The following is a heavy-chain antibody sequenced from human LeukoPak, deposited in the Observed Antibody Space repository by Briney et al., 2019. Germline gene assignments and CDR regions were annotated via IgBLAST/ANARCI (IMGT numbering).Heavy chain of an antibody. V-gene: IGHV3-21*01. CDR1: GFTFSSYS. CDR2: ISSSSSYI. J-gene: IGHJ4*02. CDR3: ARDRNTDFWSGYYTNYFDY. D-gene: IGHD3-3*01. Sequence: GGSLRLSCAASGFTFSSYSMNWVRQAPGKGLEWVSLISSSSSYIYYADSVKGRFTISRDNAKNSLYLQMNSLRVEDTAVYYCARDRNTDFWSGYYTNYFDYWGQGTLVTVSS.